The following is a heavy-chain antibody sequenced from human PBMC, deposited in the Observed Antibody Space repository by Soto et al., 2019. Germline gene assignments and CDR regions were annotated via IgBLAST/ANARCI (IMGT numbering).Heavy chain of an antibody. CDR3: AKEIRPIVVVVAASVALPNYFDY. V-gene: IGHV3-23*01. Sequence: EVQLLESGGGLGQPGGSLILSCAASGFTFSSYAMSWVRQAPGKGLEWVAAISGSGGSTYYADSVKGRFTISRDNSKNTLYVQMNSLRAEDTAVYYCAKEIRPIVVVVAASVALPNYFDYWGQGTLVTVSS. CDR2: ISGSGGST. CDR1: GFTFSSYA. D-gene: IGHD2-15*01. J-gene: IGHJ4*02.